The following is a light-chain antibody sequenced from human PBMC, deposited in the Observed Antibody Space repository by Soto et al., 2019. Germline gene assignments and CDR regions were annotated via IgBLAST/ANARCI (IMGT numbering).Light chain of an antibody. J-gene: IGKJ5*01. CDR2: AAF. CDR3: QQLNIYPIT. CDR1: QGLSNY. V-gene: IGKV1-9*01. Sequence: DIQLTQSPSFLSASVGDRVTITCRASQGLSNYLAWYQQKPGKGPKLLLYAAFTLQSGVPSRFSGSGSGTEFTLTINSLQPEDFATYYCQQLNIYPITFGQGTRLEIK.